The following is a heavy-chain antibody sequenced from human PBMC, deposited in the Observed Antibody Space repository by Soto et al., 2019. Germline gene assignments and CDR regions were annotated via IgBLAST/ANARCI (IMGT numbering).Heavy chain of an antibody. Sequence: ETLSLTCTVSGGSISSSSYYWGWIRQPPGKGLEWIGSIYYSGSTYYNPSLKSRVTISVNTSKNQFSLKLSSVTAADTAVYYCARTTVTTFYYYYGMDVWGQGTTV. J-gene: IGHJ6*02. CDR1: GGSISSSSYY. CDR3: ARTTVTTFYYYYGMDV. CDR2: IYYSGST. D-gene: IGHD4-4*01. V-gene: IGHV4-39*01.